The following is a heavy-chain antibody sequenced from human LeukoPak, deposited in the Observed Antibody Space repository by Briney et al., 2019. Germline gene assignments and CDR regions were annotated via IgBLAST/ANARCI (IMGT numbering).Heavy chain of an antibody. Sequence: ASVKVSCKASGGTFSSYAISWVRQAPGQGLEWMGGIIPIFGTANYAQKFQGRVTITADESTSTAYMELSSLRSEDTAVYYCAAYYYGSGSRYYFDYWGQGTLVTVSS. CDR3: AAYYYGSGSRYYFDY. CDR2: IIPIFGTA. CDR1: GGTFSSYA. J-gene: IGHJ4*02. D-gene: IGHD3-10*01. V-gene: IGHV1-69*13.